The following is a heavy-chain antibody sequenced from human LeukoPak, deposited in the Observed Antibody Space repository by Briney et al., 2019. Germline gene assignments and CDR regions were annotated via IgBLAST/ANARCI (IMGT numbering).Heavy chain of an antibody. D-gene: IGHD3-10*01. CDR2: IYPIDSDA. CDR1: GYIFLNYW. J-gene: IGHJ4*02. V-gene: IGHV5-51*01. Sequence: GDSLKISCKGSGYIFLNYWIVWVRQMPGKGLEWMGTIYPIDSDARYSPSFQGQVTFSVDRATSTAYLEWSSLRTSDTAMYYCTRHPGQFDVGQVSGFDSWGQGTLVIVSA. CDR3: TRHPGQFDVGQVSGFDS.